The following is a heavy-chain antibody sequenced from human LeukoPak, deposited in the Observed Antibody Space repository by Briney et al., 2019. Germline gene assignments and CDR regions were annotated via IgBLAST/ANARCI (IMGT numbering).Heavy chain of an antibody. CDR1: GGSISSYY. CDR2: IYYSGST. Sequence: TSERLSLTCTVSGGSISSYYWSWIRQPPGKGLEWIGYIYYSGSTNYNPSLKSRVTISVDTSKNQFSLKLSSVTAADTAVYYCASVTATYYFDYWGQGTLVTVSS. D-gene: IGHD5-18*01. V-gene: IGHV4-59*01. CDR3: ASVTATYYFDY. J-gene: IGHJ4*02.